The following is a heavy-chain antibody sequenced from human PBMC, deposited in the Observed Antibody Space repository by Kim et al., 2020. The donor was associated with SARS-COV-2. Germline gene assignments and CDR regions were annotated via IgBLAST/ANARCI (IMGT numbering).Heavy chain of an antibody. CDR3: ARDTEYYYDSSGYYSC. CDR1: GFTFSSYW. D-gene: IGHD3-22*01. V-gene: IGHV3-7*01. Sequence: GGSLRLSCAASGFTFSSYWMSWVRQAPGKGLEWVANIKQDGSEKYYVDSVKGRFTISRDNAKNSLYLQMNSLRAEDTAVYYCARDTEYYYDSSGYYSCWGQGTLVTVSS. CDR2: IKQDGSEK. J-gene: IGHJ4*02.